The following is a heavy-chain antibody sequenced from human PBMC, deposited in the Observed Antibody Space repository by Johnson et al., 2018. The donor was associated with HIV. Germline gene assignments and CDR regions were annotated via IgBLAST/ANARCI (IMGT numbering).Heavy chain of an antibody. V-gene: IGHV3-48*01. CDR1: GFTFSTNW. Sequence: VQLVESGGDLVQPGGSLRLSCVGSGFTFSTNWMHWIRQAPGKGLEWVSYISSSGSTIYYADSVKGRFTISRDNAKNSLYLQMNSLRAEDTAVYYCARDDGGGGDAFDIWGQGTMVTVSS. CDR2: ISSSGSTI. D-gene: IGHD2-15*01. CDR3: ARDDGGGGDAFDI. J-gene: IGHJ3*02.